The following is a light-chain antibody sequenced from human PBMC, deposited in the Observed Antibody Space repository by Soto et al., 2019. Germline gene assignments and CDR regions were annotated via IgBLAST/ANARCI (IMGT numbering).Light chain of an antibody. CDR3: QQYNNWPRWA. V-gene: IGKV3-15*01. CDR2: GAS. Sequence: EIVLTQSPATLSLFPVERVTLSCRASQSVGSDLAWYQQKPGQAPRLLIYGASTRATGIPARFSGSGSGTEFTLTISSLQSEDFAVYYCQQYNNWPRWAFGQGTKVDI. J-gene: IGKJ1*01. CDR1: QSVGSD.